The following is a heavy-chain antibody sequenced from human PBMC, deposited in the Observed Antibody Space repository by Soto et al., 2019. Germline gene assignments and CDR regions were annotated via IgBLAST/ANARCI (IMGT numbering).Heavy chain of an antibody. V-gene: IGHV1-2*02. Sequence: QLHLVQSGAVVKKPGASVTVSCSASGYPVTAYYMHWVRQAPGRGLEWMGGINPATGAAKYTQTFQGGVTMTRDTSTGTVFMGLSGLSSEDTAVFYCARGGGVGVAGSAAFDMWGQGTLVTVSS. CDR3: ARGGGVGVAGSAAFDM. CDR1: GYPVTAYY. D-gene: IGHD3-3*01. CDR2: INPATGAA. J-gene: IGHJ3*02.